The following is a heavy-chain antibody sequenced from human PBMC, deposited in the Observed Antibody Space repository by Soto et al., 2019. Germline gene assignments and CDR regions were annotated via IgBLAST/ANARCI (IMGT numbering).Heavy chain of an antibody. D-gene: IGHD2-15*01. CDR1: GYTFTSYY. CDR2: INPSGGST. CDR3: ARKYTAAGPYYYYYYGMDV. J-gene: IGHJ6*02. V-gene: IGHV1-46*01. Sequence: EASVKVSCKASGYTFTSYYMHWVRQAPGQGLEWMGIINPSGGSTSYAQKFQGRVTMTRDTSTSTVYMELSSLRSEDTAVYYCARKYTAAGPYYYYYYGMDVWGQGTTVTVSS.